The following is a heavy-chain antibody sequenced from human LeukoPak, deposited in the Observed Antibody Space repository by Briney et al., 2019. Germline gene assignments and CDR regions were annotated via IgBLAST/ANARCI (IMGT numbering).Heavy chain of an antibody. D-gene: IGHD6-19*01. CDR1: GYSFTTYW. Sequence: ASVKVSCKGSGYSFTTYWIGWVRQMPGKGLEWMGIIYPGDSDTRYSPSFQGQVTISADKSVSTAYLQWSSLKGSDTAMYYCARRGSGWYVDHWGQGTLVTVSS. J-gene: IGHJ4*02. V-gene: IGHV5-51*01. CDR3: ARRGSGWYVDH. CDR2: IYPGDSDT.